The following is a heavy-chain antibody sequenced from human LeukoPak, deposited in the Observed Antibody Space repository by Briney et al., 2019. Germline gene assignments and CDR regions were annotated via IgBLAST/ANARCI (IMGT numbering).Heavy chain of an antibody. CDR3: ASPVGATTVRAFDI. V-gene: IGHV3-72*01. J-gene: IGHJ3*02. CDR2: TRNEANIYTT. D-gene: IGHD1-26*01. CDR1: GFIFSDHY. Sequence: GGSLRLSCAASGFIFSDHYMDWVRQAPGKGLEWVGRTRNEANIYTTKYAASVKGRFTISRDDSKNSLYLQMNSLKTEDTAVYYCASPVGATTVRAFDIWSQGTMVTVSS.